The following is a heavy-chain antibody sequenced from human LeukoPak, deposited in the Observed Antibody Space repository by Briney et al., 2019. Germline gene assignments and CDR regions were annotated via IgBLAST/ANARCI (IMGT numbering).Heavy chain of an antibody. J-gene: IGHJ4*02. CDR2: IKQDESEK. Sequence: GGSLRLSCAASGFTFSDYWMSWVRQAPGKGLEWVANIKQDESEKYYVDFVKGRFTISRDNAKNSLYLEMNSLRAEDTAVYYRARVKWEFLDVPRAFDYWGQGTLVTVSS. CDR1: GFTFSDYW. V-gene: IGHV3-7*01. D-gene: IGHD1-26*01. CDR3: ARVKWEFLDVPRAFDY.